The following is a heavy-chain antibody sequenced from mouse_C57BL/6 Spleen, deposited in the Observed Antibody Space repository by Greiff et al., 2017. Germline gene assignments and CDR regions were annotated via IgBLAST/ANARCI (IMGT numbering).Heavy chain of an antibody. CDR2: IYPGSGST. V-gene: IGHV1-55*01. CDR3: ARTDDYDLYAMDY. J-gene: IGHJ4*01. Sequence: VQLQQPGAELVKPGASVKMSCKASGYTFTSYWITWVKQRPGQGLEWIGDIYPGSGSTNYNETFKSKATLTVDTSSSTAYMQLSSLTSEDSAVYYCARTDDYDLYAMDYWGQGTSVTVSS. D-gene: IGHD2-4*01. CDR1: GYTFTSYW.